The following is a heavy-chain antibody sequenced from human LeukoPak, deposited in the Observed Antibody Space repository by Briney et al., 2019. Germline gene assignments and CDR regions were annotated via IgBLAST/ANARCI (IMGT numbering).Heavy chain of an antibody. D-gene: IGHD3-22*01. J-gene: IGHJ4*02. V-gene: IGHV1-2*02. CDR1: GYTFTGYY. CDR2: INPNSGGT. Sequence: ASVKVSCKASGYTFTGYYTHWVRQAPGQGLEWMGWINPNSGGTNYAQKFQGRVTMTRDTSISTAYMELSRLRSDDTAVYYCARGPMIVVVPFDYWGQGTLVTVSS. CDR3: ARGPMIVVVPFDY.